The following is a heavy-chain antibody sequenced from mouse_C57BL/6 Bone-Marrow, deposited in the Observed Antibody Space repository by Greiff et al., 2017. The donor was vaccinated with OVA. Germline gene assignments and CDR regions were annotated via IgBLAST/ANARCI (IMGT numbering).Heavy chain of an antibody. CDR3: ARSRLGRLDY. Sequence: QVQLKQPGAELVKPGASVKMSCKVSGSTFTSYWITWVKQRPGQGLEWLGDIYPGGGRTNNNEKLESKATLTVDTSSSTAYMQLSSLTSEYSAVYYCARSRLGRLDYWGQGTTLTVSS. V-gene: IGHV1-55*01. D-gene: IGHD4-1*01. CDR1: GSTFTSYW. CDR2: IYPGGGRT. J-gene: IGHJ2*01.